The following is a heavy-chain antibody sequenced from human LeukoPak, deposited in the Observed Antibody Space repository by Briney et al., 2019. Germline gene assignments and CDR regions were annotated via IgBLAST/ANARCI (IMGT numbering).Heavy chain of an antibody. D-gene: IGHD3-10*01. Sequence: PGGSLRLSCAASGFTFGSYSMNWVRQFPGKGLQWVSSISSTSKYIYYADSVKGRFTVSRDNAKNSLSLQMNSLGAEDTVVYYCARCYASGSYGMDYWGQGTVVTVSS. CDR3: ARCYASGSYGMDY. CDR1: GFTFGSYS. CDR2: ISSTSKYI. J-gene: IGHJ4*02. V-gene: IGHV3-21*01.